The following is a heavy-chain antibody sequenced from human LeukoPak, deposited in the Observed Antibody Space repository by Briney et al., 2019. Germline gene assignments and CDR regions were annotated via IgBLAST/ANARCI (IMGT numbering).Heavy chain of an antibody. Sequence: SETLSLTCTVSGGSISSGDYYWSWISQPPGKGLEWIGYIYYSGSTYYNPSLKSRVTISVDTSKNQFSLKLSSVTAADTAVYYCARASTMVRGVIGTNWFDPWGQGTLVTVSS. D-gene: IGHD3-10*01. CDR1: GGSISSGDYY. J-gene: IGHJ5*02. CDR2: IYYSGST. V-gene: IGHV4-30-4*08. CDR3: ARASTMVRGVIGTNWFDP.